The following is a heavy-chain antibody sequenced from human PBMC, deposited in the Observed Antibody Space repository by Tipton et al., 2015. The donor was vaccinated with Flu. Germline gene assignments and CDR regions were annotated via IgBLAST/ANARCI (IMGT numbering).Heavy chain of an antibody. CDR3: AKDVRRGDWGYYNYDMDV. CDR1: GFTFSSYG. D-gene: IGHD3/OR15-3a*01. J-gene: IGHJ6*02. V-gene: IGHV3-30*02. CDR2: IRYDGRNK. Sequence: GSLRLSCAASGFTFSSYGMHWVRQAPGKGLEWVAFIRYDGRNKYYADSVKGRFTISRDNSKNTLYLQMNSLRAEDTAVYYCAKDVRRGDWGYYNYDMDVWGQGTTVTVSS.